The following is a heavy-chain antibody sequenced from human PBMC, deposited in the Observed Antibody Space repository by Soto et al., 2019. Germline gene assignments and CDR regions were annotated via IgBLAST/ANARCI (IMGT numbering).Heavy chain of an antibody. D-gene: IGHD1-26*01. J-gene: IGHJ4*02. CDR3: ARDGIVGANTGGLDY. CDR1: GFTFSSYG. Sequence: QVQLVESGGGVVQPGRSLRLSCAASGFTFSSYGMHWVRQAPGKGLEWVAVIWYDGSNKYYADSVKGRFTISRDNSKNTLYLQMNSLRAEDTAVYYCARDGIVGANTGGLDYWGQGTLVTVSS. CDR2: IWYDGSNK. V-gene: IGHV3-33*01.